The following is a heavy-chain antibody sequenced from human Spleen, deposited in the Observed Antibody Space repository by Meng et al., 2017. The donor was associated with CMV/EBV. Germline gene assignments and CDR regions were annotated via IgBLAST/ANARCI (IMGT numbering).Heavy chain of an antibody. V-gene: IGHV3-74*01. D-gene: IGHD3-3*01. CDR3: ARGFWSAPTMVVDY. CDR1: GFTFSNYW. CDR2: RNSDGSST. J-gene: IGHJ4*02. Sequence: GGSLRLSCAASGFTFSNYWMHWVRQAPGKGLVWVSRRNSDGSSTSYADSVKGRFTISRDNAKNTLYLQMNSLRAEDTAVYYCARGFWSAPTMVVDYWGQGTLVTVSS.